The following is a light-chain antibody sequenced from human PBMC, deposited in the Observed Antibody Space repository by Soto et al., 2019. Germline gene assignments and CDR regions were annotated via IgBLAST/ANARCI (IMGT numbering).Light chain of an antibody. CDR3: QQSYSTTWT. CDR2: AAS. Sequence: IQMTHSPSSLSASVGDRVTITCRASQSISSYLNWYQQKPGKAPKLLIYAASSLQSGVPSRFSGSGSGTDFTLTISSLQPEDFATYYCQQSYSTTWTFGQGTKWIS. J-gene: IGKJ1*01. V-gene: IGKV1-39*01. CDR1: QSISSY.